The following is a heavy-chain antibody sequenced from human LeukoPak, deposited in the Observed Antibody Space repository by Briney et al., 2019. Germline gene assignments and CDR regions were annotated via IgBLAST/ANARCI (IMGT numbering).Heavy chain of an antibody. D-gene: IGHD3-9*01. CDR3: ARGLTAWAH. CDR1: GGSFSGYY. Sequence: SETLSLTCAVYGGSFSGYYWSWIRQPPGKGLEWIGEINHSGSTNYNPSLKSRVTISVDTSKNQFSLKLSSVTAADTAVYYCARGLTAWAHWGQGTLVTVSS. CDR2: INHSGST. V-gene: IGHV4-34*01. J-gene: IGHJ4*02.